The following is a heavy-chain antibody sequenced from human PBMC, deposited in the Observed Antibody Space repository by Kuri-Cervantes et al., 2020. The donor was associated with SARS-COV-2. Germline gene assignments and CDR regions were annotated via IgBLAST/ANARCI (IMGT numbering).Heavy chain of an antibody. D-gene: IGHD2-2*01. CDR2: IIPLFGTT. Sequence: SVKVSCKASGGTFSSYAVTWVRQAPGRGLEWMGRIIPLFGTTIYAENFRGRVTLTADTSANTAYMELSSLRSEDTAVYYCARPYCTSSTCYDGTFDSWGGGTLVTVSS. J-gene: IGHJ4*02. CDR1: GGTFSSYA. CDR3: ARPYCTSSTCYDGTFDS. V-gene: IGHV1-69*06.